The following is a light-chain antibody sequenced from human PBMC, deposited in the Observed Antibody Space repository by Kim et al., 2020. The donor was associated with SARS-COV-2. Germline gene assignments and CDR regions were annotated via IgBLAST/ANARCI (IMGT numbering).Light chain of an antibody. CDR2: MGS. Sequence: ESASISCRSSQILLHSNGITYLDWFLQKAGQAPQLLVYMGSTRASGVPERFSGSGAGTDFTLKISRVEAEDVGIYYCMQGTQTMTFGQGTRLEIK. CDR1: QILLHSNGITY. V-gene: IGKV2-28*01. J-gene: IGKJ5*01. CDR3: MQGTQTMT.